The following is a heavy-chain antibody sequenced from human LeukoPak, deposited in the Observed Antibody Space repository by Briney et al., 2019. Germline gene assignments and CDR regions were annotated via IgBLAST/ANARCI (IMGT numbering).Heavy chain of an antibody. CDR1: AFTFSDYI. Sequence: PGGSLRLSCVASAFTFSDYIMNWVRQAPGKGLEWISYISGRSSTIYYADSVRGRFTISRDNAKNSMYLQMNSLRAEDTAVYYCARDRLTSGSYFFDYWGQGTLVTVSS. V-gene: IGHV3-48*01. D-gene: IGHD1-26*01. CDR3: ARDRLTSGSYFFDY. J-gene: IGHJ4*02. CDR2: ISGRSSTI.